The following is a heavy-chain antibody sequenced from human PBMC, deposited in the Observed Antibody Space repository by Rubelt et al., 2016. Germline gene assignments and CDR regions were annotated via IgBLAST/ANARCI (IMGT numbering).Heavy chain of an antibody. D-gene: IGHD3-16*01. J-gene: IGHJ4*02. Sequence: QVQLQESGPGLVKPSETLSLTCTVSGGSISSYYLSWIRAPPGKGLEWIGYIYYSGRTNYNPSLKGRGTISVDTSKKQFSLKLTSVTAADTAGYDCARQRVGGYVCGTRGHYFDYWGQGTLVTVSS. CDR1: GGSISSYY. V-gene: IGHV4-59*01. CDR2: IYYSGRT. CDR3: ARQRVGGYVCGTRGHYFDY.